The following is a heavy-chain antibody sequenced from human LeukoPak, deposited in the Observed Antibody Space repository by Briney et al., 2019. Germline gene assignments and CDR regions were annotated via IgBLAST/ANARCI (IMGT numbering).Heavy chain of an antibody. CDR1: GFTFSSYE. V-gene: IGHV3-48*03. D-gene: IGHD6-19*01. Sequence: LSGGSLRLSCAASGFTFSSYEMNWVRQAPGKGLEWVSFISSSGSAIHYADSVRGRFTISRDNSKNTLYLQMNSLRAEDTAVYYCARDHSSGWYSDYFDYWGQGTLVTVSS. CDR3: ARDHSSGWYSDYFDY. J-gene: IGHJ4*02. CDR2: ISSSGSAI.